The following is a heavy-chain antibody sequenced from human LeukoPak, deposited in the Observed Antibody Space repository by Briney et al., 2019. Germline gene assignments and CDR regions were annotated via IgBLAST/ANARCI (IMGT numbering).Heavy chain of an antibody. V-gene: IGHV3-7*03. CDR1: GFTLTSYS. J-gene: IGHJ4*02. Sequence: PGGSLRLSCAASGFTLTSYSMNWVRQAPGKGLEWVANIKQDGSEKYYVDSVKGRFTISRDNAKNSLYLQMNSLRAEDTAVYYCARDREQQLVHPVDYWGQGTLVTVSS. CDR3: ARDREQQLVHPVDY. D-gene: IGHD6-13*01. CDR2: IKQDGSEK.